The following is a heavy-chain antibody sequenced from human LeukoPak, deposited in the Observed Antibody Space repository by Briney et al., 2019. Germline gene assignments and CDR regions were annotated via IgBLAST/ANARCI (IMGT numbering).Heavy chain of an antibody. CDR1: GGSFSGYY. Sequence: LSLTCAVYGGSFSGYYWSWIRQPPGKGLEWVAVVWYDGSNKYYADSVKGRFTISRDNSKNTLYLQMNSLRAEDTAVYYCARDTGGSDFDYWGQGTLVTVSS. CDR3: ARDTGGSDFDY. CDR2: VWYDGSNK. D-gene: IGHD2-8*02. J-gene: IGHJ4*02. V-gene: IGHV3-33*08.